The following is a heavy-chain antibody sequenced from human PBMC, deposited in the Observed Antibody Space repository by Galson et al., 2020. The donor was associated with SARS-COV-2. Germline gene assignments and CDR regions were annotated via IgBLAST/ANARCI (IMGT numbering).Heavy chain of an antibody. CDR2: ISYDGNNK. CDR1: GFTFSSYA. D-gene: IGHD3-16*01. CDR3: ARRGGAPTASPTSPKVFPLSLCSTQPDGNVVIACLVKDY. J-gene: IGHJ4*01. V-gene: IGHV3-30*04. Sequence: TGGSLRLSCAASGFTFSSYAMHWVRQAPGKGLEWVALISYDGNNKFYADSVKGRFTISRDNSKNTLYLQMNSLRAEDTAIYYCARRGGAPTASPTSPKVFPLSLCSTQPDGNVVIACLVKDYW.